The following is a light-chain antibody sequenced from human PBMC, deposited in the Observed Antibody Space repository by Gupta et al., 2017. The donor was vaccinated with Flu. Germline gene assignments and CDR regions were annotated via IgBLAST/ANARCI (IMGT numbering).Light chain of an antibody. J-gene: IGKJ1*01. CDR3: QQTDSVPPCT. V-gene: IGKV1-12*01. CDR1: TRVDSW. Sequence: DRVTITCGARTRVDSWFAWYQQRPGKAPKLLIYAASVLQNRVSSRFCSGRSGGGYTLTTTSRQHEDSATYYYQQTDSVPPCTFGQGTKV. CDR2: AAS.